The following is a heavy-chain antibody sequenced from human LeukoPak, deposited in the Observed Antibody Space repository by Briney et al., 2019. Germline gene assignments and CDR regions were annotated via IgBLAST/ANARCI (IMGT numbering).Heavy chain of an antibody. V-gene: IGHV4-59*08. J-gene: IGHJ4*02. D-gene: IGHD6-19*01. Sequence: SETLSLTCTVSGDSLSSHYWSWIRQPPGKGLEWIGYIYGSGSTHYDPSLRSRVTISEDPSKNQFSLKLGSVTAADTAVYYCARNVGWYSHDSWGQGTLVTVSS. CDR2: IYGSGST. CDR1: GDSLSSHY. CDR3: ARNVGWYSHDS.